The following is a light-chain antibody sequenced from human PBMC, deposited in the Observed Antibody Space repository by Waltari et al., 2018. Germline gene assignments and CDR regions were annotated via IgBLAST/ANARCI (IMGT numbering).Light chain of an antibody. CDR3: QQYYSTPGPT. Sequence: DIVMTQSPDSLAVSLGERATINCKSSQSVLYSSNNKNYLAWYQQKPGQPPKLLIYWASTRESGVPDRFSGSGSGTDFTLTINRQPAEDVAVYYCQQYYSTPGPTFGGGTKVEIK. J-gene: IGKJ4*01. V-gene: IGKV4-1*01. CDR1: QSVLYSSNNKNY. CDR2: WAS.